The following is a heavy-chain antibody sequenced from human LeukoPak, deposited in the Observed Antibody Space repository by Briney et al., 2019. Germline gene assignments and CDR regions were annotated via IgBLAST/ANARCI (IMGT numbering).Heavy chain of an antibody. D-gene: IGHD3-10*01. CDR1: VYTFPNYD. J-gene: IGHJ4*02. CDR2: MNSNSGNT. CDR3: ARGRGGTVVRGYLDY. V-gene: IGHV1-8*01. Sequence: ASVKVSRKASVYTFPNYDILWVRQATGQGPAWMGWMNSNSGNTGYAQKFQGRVTMNRDTSINTAYMELHSLTSEDTAVYYCARGRGGTVVRGYLDYWGQGTLVTVSS.